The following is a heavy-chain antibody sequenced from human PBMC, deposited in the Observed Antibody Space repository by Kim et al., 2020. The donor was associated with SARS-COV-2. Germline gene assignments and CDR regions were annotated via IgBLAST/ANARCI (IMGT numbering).Heavy chain of an antibody. Sequence: AEPVKGRFTISRDDSKNTLYLQMNSLKTEDTAVYYCTTDPRIQLWIPFDYWGQGTLVTVSS. CDR3: TTDPRIQLWIPFDY. D-gene: IGHD5-18*01. J-gene: IGHJ4*02. V-gene: IGHV3-15*01.